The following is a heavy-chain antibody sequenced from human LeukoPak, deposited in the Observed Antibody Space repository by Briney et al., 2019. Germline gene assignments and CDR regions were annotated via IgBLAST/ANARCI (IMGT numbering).Heavy chain of an antibody. CDR3: AKHGCTGTRCYINY. CDR1: GFTFSDYA. V-gene: IGHV3-23*01. J-gene: IGHJ4*02. Sequence: GGSLRLSCAASGFTFSDYAMSWARQAPGKGLECASIMSGGGETTYYADSVRGRFTISRDNSKNTLYLQMNSLRAEDTAVYYCAKHGCTGTRCYINYWGQGTLVTVSS. CDR2: MSGGGETT. D-gene: IGHD2-2*02.